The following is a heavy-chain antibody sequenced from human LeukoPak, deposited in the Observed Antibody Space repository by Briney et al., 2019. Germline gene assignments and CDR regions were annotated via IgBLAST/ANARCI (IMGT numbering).Heavy chain of an antibody. CDR1: GYTFTGYY. CDR2: INPNSGGT. J-gene: IGHJ3*02. CDR3: GVGGGGVNHAFDI. V-gene: IGHV1-2*02. D-gene: IGHD3-16*01. Sequence: ASVKVSCKASGYTFTGYYVHWVRQAPGQGLEWMGWINPNSGGTNYAQKFQGRVTMTRDTSISTAYMELSRLRSDDTAVYYCGVGGGGVNHAFDIWGQGTMVTVSS.